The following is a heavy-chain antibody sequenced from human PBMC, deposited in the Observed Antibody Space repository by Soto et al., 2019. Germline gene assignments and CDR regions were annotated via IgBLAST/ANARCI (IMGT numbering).Heavy chain of an antibody. CDR3: ARRRRVGGSGSYHYGMDV. J-gene: IGHJ6*02. D-gene: IGHD1-1*01. Sequence: EVQLVQSGAEVKKPGESLKISCQGSGNSFTDYWIAWVRQMPGKGLEWMGIIQPGDSETRYSPSFQGQVTISADKSISTAYLQWSSLKASDTAMYYCARRRRVGGSGSYHYGMDVWGQGTTVTVSS. CDR2: IQPGDSET. V-gene: IGHV5-51*01. CDR1: GNSFTDYW.